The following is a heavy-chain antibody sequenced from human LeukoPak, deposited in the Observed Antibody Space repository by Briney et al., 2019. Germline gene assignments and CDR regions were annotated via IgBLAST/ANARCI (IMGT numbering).Heavy chain of an antibody. Sequence: GGSLRLSCAVSGFTFSTYAMHWVRQAPGKGLEWVAVIWDDGKTENYADSVKGRFTISRDNSKNTLYLQMNSLRAEDTAVYYCARYCSSTSCYGADDAFDIWGQGTMVTVSS. CDR3: ARYCSSTSCYGADDAFDI. D-gene: IGHD2-2*01. V-gene: IGHV3-33*01. J-gene: IGHJ3*02. CDR2: IWDDGKTE. CDR1: GFTFSTYA.